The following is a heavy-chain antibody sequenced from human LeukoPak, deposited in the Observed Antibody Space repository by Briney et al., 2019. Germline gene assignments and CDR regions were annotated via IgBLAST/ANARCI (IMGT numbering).Heavy chain of an antibody. J-gene: IGHJ4*02. V-gene: IGHV3-23*01. CDR1: GFTFSDYA. CDR2: ISGSGGNT. CDR3: AKEGCTSTNCYSNW. D-gene: IGHD2-2*02. Sequence: GGSLRLSCAASGFTFSDYAMNWVRQAPGKGLEGVSVISGSGGNTYYADSVKGRFTISRDNSKNTLYLQMNSLRAEDTAAYYCAKEGCTSTNCYSNWWGKGTLVTVSS.